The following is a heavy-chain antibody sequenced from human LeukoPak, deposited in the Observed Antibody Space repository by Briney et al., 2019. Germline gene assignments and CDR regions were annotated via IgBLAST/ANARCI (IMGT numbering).Heavy chain of an antibody. J-gene: IGHJ4*02. V-gene: IGHV3-53*01. CDR2: IYSGGST. Sequence: GGSLRLSCAASGFTVSSNYMSWVRQAPGKGLEWGSVIYSGGSTYYADSVKGRFTISRDNSKNTLYLQMNSLRAEDTAVYYCASVISDILTGYSWYFDYWGQGTLVTVSS. CDR3: ASVISDILTGYSWYFDY. CDR1: GFTVSSNY. D-gene: IGHD3-9*01.